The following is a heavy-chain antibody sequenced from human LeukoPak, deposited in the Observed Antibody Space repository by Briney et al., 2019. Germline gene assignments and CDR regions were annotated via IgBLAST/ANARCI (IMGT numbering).Heavy chain of an antibody. CDR3: ARVKAYGDNVGDF. CDR1: GYTFTSYS. J-gene: IGHJ4*02. CDR2: LSDYNGNT. D-gene: IGHD4-17*01. V-gene: IGHV1-18*01. Sequence: GASVKISCTASGYTFTSYSISWVRQAPGQGLERLGWLSDYNGNTNYAQKLQGRVTMTTDISTSTAYMELRSLRSDDTAVYYCARVKAYGDNVGDFWGQGTLVTVSS.